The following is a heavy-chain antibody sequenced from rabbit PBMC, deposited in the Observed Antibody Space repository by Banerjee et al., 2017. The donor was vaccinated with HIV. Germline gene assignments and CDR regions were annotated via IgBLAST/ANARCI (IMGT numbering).Heavy chain of an antibody. CDR3: ARHDSGGYYADM. CDR1: GIDFSGYYY. V-gene: IGHV1S45*01. D-gene: IGHD1-1*01. Sequence: QEQLEESGGGLVKPEGSLTLTCKASGIDFSGYYYMCWVRQAPGKGLEWIACIDTGDGNTYYASWAKGRFTISKTSSTTVTLQMTSLTAADTATYFCARHDSGGYYADMWGPGTLVTVS. J-gene: IGHJ4*01. CDR2: IDTGDGNT.